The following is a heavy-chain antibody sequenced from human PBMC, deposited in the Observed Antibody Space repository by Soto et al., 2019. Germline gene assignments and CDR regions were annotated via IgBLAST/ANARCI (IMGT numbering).Heavy chain of an antibody. CDR2: INPSGGST. CDR3: ARDAAAGTTWGNTGRPRYYFDY. V-gene: IGHV1-46*01. D-gene: IGHD6-19*01. Sequence: ASVKVSCKASGYTFTSYYMHWVRQAPGQGLEWMGIINPSGGSTSYAQKFQGRVTMTRDTSTSTVYMELSSLRSEDTAVYYCARDAAAGTTWGNTGRPRYYFDYWGQGTLVTVSS. J-gene: IGHJ4*02. CDR1: GYTFTSYY.